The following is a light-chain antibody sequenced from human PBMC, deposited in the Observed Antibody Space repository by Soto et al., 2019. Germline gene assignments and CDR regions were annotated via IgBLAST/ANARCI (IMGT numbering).Light chain of an antibody. J-gene: IGLJ1*01. CDR3: FSHRGGDSHV. CDR1: SSDVGGYNF. Sequence: QSVLTQPPSVSGSPGQSITISCTGTSSDVGGYNFVSWYQQYPGKAPKLMIYGVTNRPSGVSNRFSGSKTGNTASLTISGLQAEDEAYYYCFSHRGGDSHVFGTGTKLTVL. V-gene: IGLV2-14*01. CDR2: GVT.